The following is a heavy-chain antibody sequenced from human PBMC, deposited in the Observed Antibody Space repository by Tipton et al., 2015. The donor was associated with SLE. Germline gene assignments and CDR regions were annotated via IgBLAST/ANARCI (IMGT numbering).Heavy chain of an antibody. J-gene: IGHJ4*02. V-gene: IGHV4-4*09. CDR3: ARLRQQLVQVYFDY. CDR1: GGSISSYY. D-gene: IGHD6-13*01. Sequence: TLSLTCTVSGGSISSYYWSWIRQPPGKGLEWIGYIYTSGSTNYNPSLKSRVTISVDTSKNQFSLKLSSVTAADTAVYYCARLRQQLVQVYFDYWGQGTLVTVSS. CDR2: IYTSGST.